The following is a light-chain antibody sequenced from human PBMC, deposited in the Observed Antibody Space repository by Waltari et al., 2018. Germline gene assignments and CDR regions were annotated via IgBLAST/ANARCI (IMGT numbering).Light chain of an antibody. CDR2: AAS. J-gene: IGKJ1*01. V-gene: IGKV3-15*01. Sequence: ETVMTQSSATLSVSPGERATLFCRASQSVSSNLAWYQQKPGQAPRLLIYAASTRATGIPARFSGNGSGTEFTLTISSLQSEDFAVYYCQQYSNWPRTFGQGTKVEIK. CDR1: QSVSSN. CDR3: QQYSNWPRT.